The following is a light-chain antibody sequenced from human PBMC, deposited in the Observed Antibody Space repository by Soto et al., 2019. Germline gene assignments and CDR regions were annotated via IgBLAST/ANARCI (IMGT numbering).Light chain of an antibody. Sequence: QSALIQPASVSGSPGQSITISCTGTNRDVGGSNNVSWYQHHPYRAPKLLIYEVNYRPSGVSSRFSGSKSGNTASLTISGLQAEDEADYYCSSYISSNTLEVFGVGTKLTV. CDR2: EVN. V-gene: IGLV2-14*01. CDR3: SSYISSNTLEV. CDR1: NRDVGGSNN. J-gene: IGLJ2*01.